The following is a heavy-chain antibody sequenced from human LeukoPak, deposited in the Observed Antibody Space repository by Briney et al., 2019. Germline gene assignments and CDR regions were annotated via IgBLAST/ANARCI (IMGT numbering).Heavy chain of an antibody. D-gene: IGHD3-3*01. CDR1: GYTFTSYA. CDR2: INAGNGNT. Sequence: ASVKVSCKASGYTFTSYAMHWVRQAPGQRLEWMGWINAGNGNTKYSQRFQGRVTMTRDTSTSTVYMELSSLRSEDTAVYYCARDWSYDFWSGYSYGMDVWGQGTTVTVSS. V-gene: IGHV1-3*01. CDR3: ARDWSYDFWSGYSYGMDV. J-gene: IGHJ6*02.